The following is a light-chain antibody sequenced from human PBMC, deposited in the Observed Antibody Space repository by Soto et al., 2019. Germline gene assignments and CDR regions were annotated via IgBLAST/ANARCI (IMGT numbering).Light chain of an antibody. CDR3: QQSYSDPVT. CDR2: AAS. Sequence: DIQMTQSPSSLSASVGDRVTITCRASQTISVNLNWYQQKPGKAPNLLIYAASSLQSGVPSRFSGSGSGTDFTLTINSLQPEDFATYYFQQSYSDPVTFGPGTKVDIK. CDR1: QTISVN. J-gene: IGKJ3*01. V-gene: IGKV1-39*01.